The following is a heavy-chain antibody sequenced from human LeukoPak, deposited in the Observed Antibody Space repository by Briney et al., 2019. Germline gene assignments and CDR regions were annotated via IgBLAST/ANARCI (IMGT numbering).Heavy chain of an antibody. CDR2: MNHNIGNT. Sequence: ASVKVSCKASGYTFTSYDINWVRQATGQGLEWMGWMNHNIGNTGYAQKFQGRVTITRNTSISTAYMELSSLRSEDTAVYYCARAIRPPRAADALVGGKTYYFDYWGQGTLVTVSS. CDR1: GYTFTSYD. V-gene: IGHV1-8*03. D-gene: IGHD1-26*01. CDR3: ARAIRPPRAADALVGGKTYYFDY. J-gene: IGHJ4*02.